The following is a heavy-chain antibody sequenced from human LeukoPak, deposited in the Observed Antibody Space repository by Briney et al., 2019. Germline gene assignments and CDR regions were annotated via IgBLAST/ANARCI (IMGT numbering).Heavy chain of an antibody. D-gene: IGHD4-23*01. CDR3: CKEAGGPTDY. CDR2: IRHQAYGGTA. Sequence: PGGSLRLSCAASGFSFSTHALAWFRQAPGKGLEWVGFIRHQAYGGTAEYAASVRGRFTISRDDSKSVLYLQMNSLNLEDSAVYYCCKEAGGPTDYWGQGTLVTVPS. V-gene: IGHV3-49*03. J-gene: IGHJ4*02. CDR1: GFSFSTHA.